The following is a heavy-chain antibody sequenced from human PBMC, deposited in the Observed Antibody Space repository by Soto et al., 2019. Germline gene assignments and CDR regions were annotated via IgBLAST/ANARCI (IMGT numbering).Heavy chain of an antibody. Sequence: GGSLRLSCAASGFTFSSYGMHWVRQAPGKGLEWVAFIAYDGTNEKYADSEKGRFTISKDNSKNTLHLQMNSLRAEDTAVYFCAKDGNVYGDYVMGNYYYYNMDVWGKGTPVTVSS. D-gene: IGHD4-17*01. CDR2: IAYDGTNE. CDR3: AKDGNVYGDYVMGNYYYYNMDV. J-gene: IGHJ6*03. V-gene: IGHV3-30*18. CDR1: GFTFSSYG.